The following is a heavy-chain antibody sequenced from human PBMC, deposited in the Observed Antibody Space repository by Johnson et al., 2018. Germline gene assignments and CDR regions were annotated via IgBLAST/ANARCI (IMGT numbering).Heavy chain of an antibody. V-gene: IGHV3-21*01. CDR1: GFTFSSYS. CDR3: ARDLSILDAFDI. D-gene: IGHD6-6*01. Sequence: VQLVQSGGGLVKPGGSLRLSCAASGFTFSSYSMNWVRQAPGKGLAWVSSISSSRSYIYYAHSVTGRFTISRDNAKNSLYPQMNSLRAEDTAVYYCARDLSILDAFDIWGQGTMVTVSS. J-gene: IGHJ3*02. CDR2: ISSSRSYI.